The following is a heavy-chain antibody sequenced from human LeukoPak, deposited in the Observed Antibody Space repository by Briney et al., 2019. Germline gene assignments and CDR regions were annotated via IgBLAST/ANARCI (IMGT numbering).Heavy chain of an antibody. Sequence: ASVKVSCKASGYTFTSYDINWVRQATGQGLEWMGWMNPNSGNTGYAQKFQGRVTMTRNTSISTAYMELSRLRSDDTAVYYCARGGDYGSSRWFDPWGQGTLVTVSS. CDR1: GYTFTSYD. CDR2: MNPNSGNT. CDR3: ARGGDYGSSRWFDP. D-gene: IGHD4-17*01. V-gene: IGHV1-8*01. J-gene: IGHJ5*02.